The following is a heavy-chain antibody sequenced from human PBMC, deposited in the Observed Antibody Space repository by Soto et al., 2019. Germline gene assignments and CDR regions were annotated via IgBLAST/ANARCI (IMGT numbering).Heavy chain of an antibody. CDR1: GYTLTELS. Sequence: ASVKVSCKVSGYTLTELSMHWVRQAPGKGLEWMGGFDPEDGETIYAQKFQGRVTMTEDTSTDTAYMELSSLRSEDTAVYYCATYGTLSCGVVQDNWFGLWGQGTLVTVSS. CDR3: ATYGTLSCGVVQDNWFGL. J-gene: IGHJ5*02. D-gene: IGHD3-3*01. V-gene: IGHV1-24*01. CDR2: FDPEDGET.